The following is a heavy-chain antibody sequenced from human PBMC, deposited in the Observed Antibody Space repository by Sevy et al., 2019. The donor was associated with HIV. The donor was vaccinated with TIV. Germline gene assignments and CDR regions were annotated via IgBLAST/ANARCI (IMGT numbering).Heavy chain of an antibody. D-gene: IGHD6-13*01. Sequence: SETLSLTCAVYGGSFSGYYWSWIRQPPGKGLEWIGEINHSGSTNYNPSLKSRVTISVDTSKNQFSLKLSSVTAADTAVYYCARGRLRPTAEAAAGLPRGGEYYLDYWGQGTLVTVSS. V-gene: IGHV4-34*01. CDR3: ARGRLRPTAEAAAGLPRGGEYYLDY. CDR1: GGSFSGYY. J-gene: IGHJ4*02. CDR2: INHSGST.